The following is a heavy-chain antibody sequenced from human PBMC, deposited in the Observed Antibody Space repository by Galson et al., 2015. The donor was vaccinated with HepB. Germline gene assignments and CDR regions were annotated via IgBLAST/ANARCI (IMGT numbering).Heavy chain of an antibody. CDR2: IDPSDSYT. D-gene: IGHD3-10*01. V-gene: IGHV5-10-1*01. J-gene: IGHJ6*02. Sequence: QSGAEVKKPGESLRISCKGSGYSFTSYWISWVRQMPGKGLEWMGRIDPSDSYTNYSPSFQGHVTISADKSISTAYLQWSSLKASDTAMYYCARLGGLWFGELQSLYYYYGMDVWGQGTTVTVSS. CDR1: GYSFTSYW. CDR3: ARLGGLWFGELQSLYYYYGMDV.